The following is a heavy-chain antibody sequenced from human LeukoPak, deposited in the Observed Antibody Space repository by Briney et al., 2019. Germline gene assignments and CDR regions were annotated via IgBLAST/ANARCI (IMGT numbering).Heavy chain of an antibody. CDR1: GFTFSSYW. D-gene: IGHD6-13*01. CDR2: INSDGSST. V-gene: IGHV3-74*01. J-gene: IGHJ4*02. Sequence: GGSLRLSCAASGFTFSSYWMHWVRQVPGKGLVWVSRINSDGSSTSYADSVKGRFTISRDNAKNTLYLQMNSLRAEDTAAYYCARQEQSFRISSYFDYWGQGTLVTVSS. CDR3: ARQEQSFRISSYFDY.